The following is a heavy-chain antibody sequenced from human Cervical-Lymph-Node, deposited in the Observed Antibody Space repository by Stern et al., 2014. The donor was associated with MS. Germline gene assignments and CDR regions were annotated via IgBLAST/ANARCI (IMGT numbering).Heavy chain of an antibody. CDR2: IWYDGSNP. CDR1: GFSFSRYA. V-gene: IGHV3-33*01. Sequence: VHLVESGGGVVQPGRSLRLSCAASGFSFSRYAMPWVRPAPGKGLEWVALIWYDGSNPYYADSVTCRFTISRDNFKNTLYLQMNSLRAEDTAVYFDYWGQGTLVTVSS. J-gene: IGHJ4*02. CDR3: Y.